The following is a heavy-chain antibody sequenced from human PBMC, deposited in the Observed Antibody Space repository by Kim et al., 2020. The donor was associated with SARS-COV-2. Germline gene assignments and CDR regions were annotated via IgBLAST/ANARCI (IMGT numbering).Heavy chain of an antibody. J-gene: IGHJ6*02. D-gene: IGHD3-10*01. Sequence: SVKVSCKASGGTFSSYAISWVRQAPGQGLEWMGGIIPIFGTANYAQKFQGRVTITADESTSTAYMELSSLRSEDTAVYYCAREGGEITMVRGATVGGMDVWGQGTTVTVSS. CDR3: AREGGEITMVRGATVGGMDV. V-gene: IGHV1-69*13. CDR2: IIPIFGTA. CDR1: GGTFSSYA.